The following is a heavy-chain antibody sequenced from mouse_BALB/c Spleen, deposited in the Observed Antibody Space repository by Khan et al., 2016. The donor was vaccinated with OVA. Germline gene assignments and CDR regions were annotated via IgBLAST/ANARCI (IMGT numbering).Heavy chain of an antibody. CDR1: GFTFSSFG. CDR2: ISSGSSTI. Sequence: EVELVESGGGLVQPGGSRKLSCAASGFTFSSFGMHWVRQAPEKGLEWVAYISSGSSTIYYADTVKGRCTITRDNPKNNVILHMTSLRSEDTAMYYCATYGWWDWGPGTTVTVSS. D-gene: IGHD1-1*01. CDR3: ATYGWWD. J-gene: IGHJ1*01. V-gene: IGHV5-17*02.